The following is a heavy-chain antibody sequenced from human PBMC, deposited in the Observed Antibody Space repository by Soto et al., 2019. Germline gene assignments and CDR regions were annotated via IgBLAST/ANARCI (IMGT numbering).Heavy chain of an antibody. CDR3: ARDAGPIHPFDY. D-gene: IGHD2-21*01. V-gene: IGHV4-31*03. Sequence: SETLSLTCIVSGGSISSGGYYWSWIRQHPGKGLEWIGYIYYNGSTSYNPSLKSRVTISVDTSKNQFSLRLSSVTAADTAVYYCARDAGPIHPFDYWGQGTLVTVSS. CDR1: GGSISSGGYY. CDR2: IYYNGST. J-gene: IGHJ4*02.